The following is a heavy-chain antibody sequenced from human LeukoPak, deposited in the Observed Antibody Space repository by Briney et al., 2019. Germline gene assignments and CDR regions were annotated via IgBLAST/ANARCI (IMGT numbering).Heavy chain of an antibody. CDR1: GFTFSSYS. D-gene: IGHD2-2*01. CDR3: ATSGPMVVPAAGLAFDI. CDR2: ISSSSSYI. Sequence: GGSLRLPCAASGFTFSSYSMNWVRQAPGKGLEWVSSISSSSSYIYYADSVKGRFTISRDNAKNSLYLQMNSLRAEDTAVYYCATSGPMVVPAAGLAFDIWGQGTMVTVSS. V-gene: IGHV3-21*01. J-gene: IGHJ3*02.